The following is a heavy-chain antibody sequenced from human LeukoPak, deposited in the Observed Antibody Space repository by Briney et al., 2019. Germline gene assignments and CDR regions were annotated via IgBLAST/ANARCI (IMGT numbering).Heavy chain of an antibody. J-gene: IGHJ6*02. CDR2: IYRSGST. D-gene: IGHD1-1*01. V-gene: IGHV4-30-2*06. Sequence: SETLSLTCTVSGGSISSGDYYWSWIRQSPGKGLEWIGYIYRSGSTYYNPSLKSRVTISIDRSKNQFSLKVSSVTAADTAVYYCARDAGHQLSRRNYYAMDVWGQGTTVTVSS. CDR3: ARDAGHQLSRRNYYAMDV. CDR1: GGSISSGDYY.